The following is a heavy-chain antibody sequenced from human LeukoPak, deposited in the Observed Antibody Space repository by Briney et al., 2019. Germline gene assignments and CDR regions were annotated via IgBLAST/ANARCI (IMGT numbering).Heavy chain of an antibody. CDR1: GFNFGSNG. J-gene: IGHJ4*02. D-gene: IGHD2-21*01. CDR2: MWYDGSRK. V-gene: IGHV3-33*06. Sequence: GGSLRLSCAASGFNFGSNGMHWVRQAPGKGLEWVAAMWYDGSRKDYAGSVKGRLTVSRDVPKNTLYLQMNSLRAEDTAVYYCAKDSRDWSFDYWGQGTLVTVSS. CDR3: AKDSRDWSFDY.